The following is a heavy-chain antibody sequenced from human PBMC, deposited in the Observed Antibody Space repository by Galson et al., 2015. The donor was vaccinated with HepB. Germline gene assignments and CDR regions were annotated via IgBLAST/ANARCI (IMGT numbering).Heavy chain of an antibody. Sequence: PALVKPTQTLTLTCTFSGFSLSTSGVGVGWLRQPPGKALEWLALIYWNDDKRYSPSLKSRLTITKDTSRNQVVLTMTNMDPVDTATYYCAHIYCSTTRCSGNNWFDPWGQGTLVTVSS. CDR2: IYWNDDK. CDR3: AHIYCSTTRCSGNNWFDP. V-gene: IGHV2-5*01. CDR1: GFSLSTSGVG. D-gene: IGHD2-2*01. J-gene: IGHJ5*02.